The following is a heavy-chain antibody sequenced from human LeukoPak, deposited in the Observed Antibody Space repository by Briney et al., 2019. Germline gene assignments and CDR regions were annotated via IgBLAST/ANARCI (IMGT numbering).Heavy chain of an antibody. V-gene: IGHV3-74*01. J-gene: IGHJ4*02. CDR2: INNDGSST. D-gene: IGHD6-13*01. Sequence: PGGSLRLSCAASGFTFSSYWMHWVRQAPGKGLVGVSRINNDGSSTSYADSVKGRFTISRDNAKNTLYLQMNSLRAEDTAVYYCVRAVSAVGFDSWGQGTLVTVSS. CDR1: GFTFSSYW. CDR3: VRAVSAVGFDS.